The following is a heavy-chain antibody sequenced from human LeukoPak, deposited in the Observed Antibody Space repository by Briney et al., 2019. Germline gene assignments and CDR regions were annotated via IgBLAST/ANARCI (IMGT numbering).Heavy chain of an antibody. J-gene: IGHJ4*02. V-gene: IGHV3-9*01. Sequence: GGSLRLSCAASGFTFDDYAMHWVRQAPGKGLEWVSGISWNSGHKGYADSVKGRFTISRDNAKNSLYLQMNSLRAEDTAVYYCLSSSGYYGGYWGQGTLVTVSS. CDR1: GFTFDDYA. D-gene: IGHD3-22*01. CDR3: LSSSGYYGGY. CDR2: ISWNSGHK.